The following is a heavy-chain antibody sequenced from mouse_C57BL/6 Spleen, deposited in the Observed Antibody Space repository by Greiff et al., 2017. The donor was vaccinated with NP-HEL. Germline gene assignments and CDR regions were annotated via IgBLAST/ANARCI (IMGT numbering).Heavy chain of an antibody. CDR2: IWGDGST. V-gene: IGHV2-3*01. CDR3: DKGITTRGWFAY. CDR1: GFSLTSYG. Sequence: QVQLKESGPGLVAPSQSLSISCTASGFSLTSYGVRWVRQPPGKGLEWLGVIWGDGSTNYHSAPISRLSISKDNSKSQGVLKQNSLQTDDTATSYGDKGITTRGWFAYWGQGTLVTVSA. J-gene: IGHJ3*01. D-gene: IGHD5-2*01.